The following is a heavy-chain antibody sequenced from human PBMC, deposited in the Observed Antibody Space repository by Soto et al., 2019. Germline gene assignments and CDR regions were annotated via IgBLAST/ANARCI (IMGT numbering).Heavy chain of an antibody. J-gene: IGHJ6*02. CDR2: IYYSGST. D-gene: IGHD3-9*01. CDR1: GGSISSGGYY. V-gene: IGHV4-31*03. Sequence: PSETLSLTCTVSGGSISSGGYYWSWIRQHPGKGLEWIGYIYYSGSTYYNPSLKSRVTISVDTSKNQFSLKLSSVTAADTAVYYCARERSDYDILAYYYGMDVWGQGTTVTVSS. CDR3: ARERSDYDILAYYYGMDV.